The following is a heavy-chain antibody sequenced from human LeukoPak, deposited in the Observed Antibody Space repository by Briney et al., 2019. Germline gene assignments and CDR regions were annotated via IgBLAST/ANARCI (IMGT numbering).Heavy chain of an antibody. D-gene: IGHD3-10*01. J-gene: IGHJ4*02. V-gene: IGHV3-66*01. CDR2: IYSGGST. CDR3: AKYTSGTSYRGLDQ. CDR1: GFTVSANY. Sequence: PGGSLRLSCAASGFTVSANYMSWVRQAPGKALECTSVIYSGGSTYYADSVKGRFTISRDNSKNTVYLQMNSLRAEDTAVYSCAKYTSGTSYRGLDQWGQGTLVTVSS.